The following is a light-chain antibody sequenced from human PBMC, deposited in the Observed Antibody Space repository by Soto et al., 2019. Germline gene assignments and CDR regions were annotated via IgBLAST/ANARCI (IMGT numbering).Light chain of an antibody. V-gene: IGKV1-6*01. CDR3: LQDHNYPLT. CDR2: GAS. CDR1: QGIRND. J-gene: IGKJ4*01. Sequence: AIQMTQSPSSLSASVGDRVTITCRASQGIRNDLGWYQQKPGKAPKLLIHGASSLHSGVPSRFSGSGSGTDFTLTISSLQPEDFATYYCLQDHNYPLTFGGGTKVEIK.